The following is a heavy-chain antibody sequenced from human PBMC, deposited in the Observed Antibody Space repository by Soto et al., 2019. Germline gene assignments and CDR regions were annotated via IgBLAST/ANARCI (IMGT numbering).Heavy chain of an antibody. J-gene: IGHJ4*02. CDR1: GFTFSSYG. V-gene: IGHV3-33*03. CDR3: AIRASYYDSSGYFDY. Sequence: AGGSLRLSCAASGFTFSSYGMHWVRQAPGKGLEWVAVIWYDGSSTSYADSVKGRFTISRDNAKNTLYLQMNSLRAEDTAVYYCAIRASYYDSSGYFDYWGQGTLVTVSS. CDR2: IWYDGSST. D-gene: IGHD3-22*01.